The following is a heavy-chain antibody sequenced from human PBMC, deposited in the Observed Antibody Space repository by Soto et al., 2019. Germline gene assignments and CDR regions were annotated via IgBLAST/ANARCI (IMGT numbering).Heavy chain of an antibody. CDR3: ARDLEGGDSGAGDY. V-gene: IGHV1-69*01. Sequence: QVQLVQSGAEVKKPGSSVKVSCKASGGTFSSYAISWVRQAPGQGLEWMGGIIPIFGTANYAQKFQGRVTITADESTSTAYMELSSPRSEDTAVYYCARDLEGGDSGAGDYWGQGTLVTVSS. CDR2: IIPIFGTA. CDR1: GGTFSSYA. J-gene: IGHJ4*02. D-gene: IGHD2-21*02.